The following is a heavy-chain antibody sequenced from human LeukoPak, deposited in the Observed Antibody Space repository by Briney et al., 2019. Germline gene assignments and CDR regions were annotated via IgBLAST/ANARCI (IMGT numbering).Heavy chain of an antibody. D-gene: IGHD2-15*01. V-gene: IGHV4-39*07. CDR1: GGSISSSSYY. Sequence: SETLSLTCTVSGGSISSSSYYWGWIRQPPGKGLEWIGSIYYSGSTYYNSSLKSRVTISVDTSKNQFSLKLSSVTAADTAVYYCARLPATHCSGGSCYSRNYYYYYMDVWGKGTTVTVSS. CDR2: IYYSGST. J-gene: IGHJ6*03. CDR3: ARLPATHCSGGSCYSRNYYYYYMDV.